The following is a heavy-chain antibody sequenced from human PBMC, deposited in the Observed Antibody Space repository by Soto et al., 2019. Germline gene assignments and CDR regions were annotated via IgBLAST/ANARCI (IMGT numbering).Heavy chain of an antibody. CDR2: IIPRFGTA. Sequence: AAVKVSCKASGCTFSSYAISCVRQAPGQGLEWVGGIIPRFGTANYAQKFQGRVTMTRDTSTSTVYMELSSLRSEDTAVYYCARDLGDSSGYPIDYWGQGTLVTVSS. D-gene: IGHD3-22*01. V-gene: IGHV1-69*05. J-gene: IGHJ4*02. CDR1: GCTFSSYA. CDR3: ARDLGDSSGYPIDY.